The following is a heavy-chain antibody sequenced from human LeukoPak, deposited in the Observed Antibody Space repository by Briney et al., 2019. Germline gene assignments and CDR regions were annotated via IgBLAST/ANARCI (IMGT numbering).Heavy chain of an antibody. CDR2: SSSSGSTI. J-gene: IGHJ4*02. CDR1: GFTLSSYE. D-gene: IGHD1-26*01. Sequence: PGGSLRLSCAASGFTLSSYEMNWVRQAAGKGLDWAPYSSSSGSTIYNAYSVKGRFTISRDNAKNSLYLQMNSLTAEDSAVYYCASRRGSNRPFDYWGQGTLVTVSS. CDR3: ASRRGSNRPFDY. V-gene: IGHV3-48*03.